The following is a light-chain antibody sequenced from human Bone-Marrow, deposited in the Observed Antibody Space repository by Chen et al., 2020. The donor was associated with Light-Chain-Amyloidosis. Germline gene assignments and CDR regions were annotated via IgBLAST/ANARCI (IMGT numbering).Light chain of an antibody. Sequence: DIQMTQSPSSLSASVGDRVTITCQASQDIRNYLNWYQQKPGKAPKLLIYDAANLETGVPSRFSGSGSEADFSFTISSLQPEDFATYYCQQYDNLPLTFGGGTKVEI. J-gene: IGKJ4*01. CDR1: QDIRNY. CDR2: DAA. CDR3: QQYDNLPLT. V-gene: IGKV1-33*01.